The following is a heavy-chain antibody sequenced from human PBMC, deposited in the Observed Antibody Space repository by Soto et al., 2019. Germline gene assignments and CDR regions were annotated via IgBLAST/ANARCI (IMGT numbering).Heavy chain of an antibody. CDR2: ISSISNTI. D-gene: IGHD2-15*01. CDR1: GFTFSSYS. CDR3: ARDRGCSGGICYRDLGY. V-gene: IGHV3-48*01. J-gene: IGHJ4*02. Sequence: EVQLVESGGGLVQPGGSLRLSCAASGFTFSSYSMSWVRQAPGKGLEWVSYISSISNTIYYADSVKGRITISRDNAKNSLYLTMNSLSAEDTAVYYCARDRGCSGGICYRDLGYWGQGTLVTVSS.